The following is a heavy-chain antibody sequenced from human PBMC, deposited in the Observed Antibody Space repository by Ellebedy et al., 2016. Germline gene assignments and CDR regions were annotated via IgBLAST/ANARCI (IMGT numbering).Heavy chain of an antibody. CDR3: ARDRGDYSISGP. J-gene: IGHJ5*02. D-gene: IGHD4-11*01. CDR1: GFTFGRYW. CDR2: IKSDGSST. Sequence: GGSLRLSCMASGFTFGRYWMHWVRQAPGNKLVWVSRIKSDGSSTTYADSVKGRFTTSRDNARNTLYLQMNSLRGEDTAVYFCARDRGDYSISGPWGQGTLVTVSS. V-gene: IGHV3-74*01.